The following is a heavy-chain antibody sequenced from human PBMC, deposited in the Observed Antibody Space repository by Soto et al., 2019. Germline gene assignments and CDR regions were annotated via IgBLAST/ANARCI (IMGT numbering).Heavy chain of an antibody. J-gene: IGHJ5*02. CDR2: IHSSGST. Sequence: SETLSLTCTVSGASMNSYHWSWIRQPAGKGLEWIGHIHSSGSTNYNPSLKSRVTTSVDTSKNQFSLRLMSLTAADTAVYYCARDQGVAAAGITWFDPWGQGSLVTVSS. CDR1: GASMNSYH. V-gene: IGHV4-4*07. CDR3: ARDQGVAAAGITWFDP. D-gene: IGHD6-13*01.